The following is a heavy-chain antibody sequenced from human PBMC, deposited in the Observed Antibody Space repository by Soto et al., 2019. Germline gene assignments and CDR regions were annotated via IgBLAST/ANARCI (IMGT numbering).Heavy chain of an antibody. CDR2: IYHSGST. CDR1: GGSISSSNW. V-gene: IGHV4-4*02. J-gene: IGHJ4*02. CDR3: ARLSPGSYYGSYYFDY. Sequence: QVQLQESGPGLVKPSGTLSLTCAVSGGSISSSNWWSWVRQPPGKGLEWIGEIYHSGSTNYNPSLKSRVTISVDKSQNQFSLQLSSVTAADTAVYYCARLSPGSYYGSYYFDYWGQGTLVTVSS. D-gene: IGHD1-26*01.